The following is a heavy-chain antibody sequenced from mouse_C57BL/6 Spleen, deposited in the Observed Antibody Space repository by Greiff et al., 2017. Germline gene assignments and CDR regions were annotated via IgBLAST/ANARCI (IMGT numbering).Heavy chain of an antibody. CDR2: ISNGGGST. D-gene: IGHD1-1*01. Sequence: EVKVEESGGGLVQPGGSLKLSCAASGFTFSDYYMYWVRQTPEKRLEWVAYISNGGGSTYYPDTVKGRFTISRDNAKNTLYLQMSRLKSEDTAMYYCARGDYYGSSPSWFAYWGQGTLVTVSA. J-gene: IGHJ3*01. CDR3: ARGDYYGSSPSWFAY. V-gene: IGHV5-12*01. CDR1: GFTFSDYY.